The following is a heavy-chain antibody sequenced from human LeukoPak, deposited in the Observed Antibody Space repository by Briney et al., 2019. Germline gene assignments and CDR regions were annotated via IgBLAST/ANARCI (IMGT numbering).Heavy chain of an antibody. Sequence: GGSLRLSCAASGFTVSSDYMSWVRQAPGKGLEWVSVIYSGGSTYYADSVKGRFTISRDNSKNTLYLQMNSLRAEDTAVYYCAKVAPSNDYNFDYWGQGTLVTVSS. CDR3: AKVAPSNDYNFDY. J-gene: IGHJ4*02. V-gene: IGHV3-53*01. CDR2: IYSGGST. D-gene: IGHD4-4*01. CDR1: GFTVSSDY.